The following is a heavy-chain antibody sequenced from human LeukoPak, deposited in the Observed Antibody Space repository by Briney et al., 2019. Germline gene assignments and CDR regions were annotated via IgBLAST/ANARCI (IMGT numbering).Heavy chain of an antibody. Sequence: GGSLRLSCAASGFSFKDYWMSWVRQAPGKGLEWVSVIYSGGSTYYADSVKGRFTISRDNSKNTLYLQMNSLRAEDTAVYYCAREPPELGAFDIWGQGTMVTVSS. CDR3: AREPPELGAFDI. D-gene: IGHD6-13*01. CDR1: GFSFKDYW. CDR2: IYSGGST. J-gene: IGHJ3*02. V-gene: IGHV3-66*01.